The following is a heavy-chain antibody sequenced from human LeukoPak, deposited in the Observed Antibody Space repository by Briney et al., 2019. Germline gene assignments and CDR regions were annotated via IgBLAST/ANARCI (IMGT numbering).Heavy chain of an antibody. J-gene: IGHJ4*02. Sequence: PGGSLRLSCAASGFTFSSYEMNWVRQAPGKGLEWVSYISSSGSTIYYADSVKGRFTISRDNAKNSLYLQMNSLRAEDTAVYYCAREGSGYYVFDYWGQGTLVTVSS. V-gene: IGHV3-48*03. CDR1: GFTFSSYE. CDR3: AREGSGYYVFDY. D-gene: IGHD3-22*01. CDR2: ISSSGSTI.